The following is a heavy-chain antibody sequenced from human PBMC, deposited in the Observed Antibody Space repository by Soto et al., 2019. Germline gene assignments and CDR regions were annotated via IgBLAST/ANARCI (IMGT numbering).Heavy chain of an antibody. CDR1: GFTVSSNY. CDR3: ARVRSQRTGTTEDVYYYYGMDV. Sequence: GGSLRLSCAASGFTVSSNYMSWVRQAPGKGLEWVSVIYSGGSTYYADSVKGRFTISRDNSKNTLYLQMNSLRAEDTAVYYCARVRSQRTGTTEDVYYYYGMDVWGQGTTVTVS. V-gene: IGHV3-66*01. D-gene: IGHD1-7*01. J-gene: IGHJ6*02. CDR2: IYSGGST.